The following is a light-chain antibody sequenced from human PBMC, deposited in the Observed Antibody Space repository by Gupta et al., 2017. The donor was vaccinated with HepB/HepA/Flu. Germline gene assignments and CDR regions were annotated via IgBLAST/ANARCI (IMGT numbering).Light chain of an antibody. CDR1: SSDVGTYNS. V-gene: IGLV2-14*03. CDR3: SSFTGTNTLVV. J-gene: IGLJ2*01. CDR2: DDT. Sequence: QSALTQPASVSGSPGQSITISCTGTSSDVGTYNSVSWYQQYPGKAPKLLISDDTNRPSWLSNRFSGSKSGNTASPTISGLQAEDEAEYYCSSFTGTNTLVVFGGGTKLTVL.